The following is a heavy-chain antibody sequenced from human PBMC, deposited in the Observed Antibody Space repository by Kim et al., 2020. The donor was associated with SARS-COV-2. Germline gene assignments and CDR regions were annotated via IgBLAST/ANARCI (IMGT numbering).Heavy chain of an antibody. J-gene: IGHJ6*02. CDR1: GFTFGDYA. D-gene: IGHD1-20*01. CDR2: IRSKTYGGKK. CDR3: TSERMTGTTRGMDV. V-gene: IGHV3-49*04. Sequence: GGSLRLSCTASGFTFGDYAMSWVRQAPGKGLEWVGFIRSKTYGGKKDYAASVKGRFTISRDDSKGIAYLEMNSLKTEDTAVYYCTSERMTGTTRGMDVWGQGTTVTVSS.